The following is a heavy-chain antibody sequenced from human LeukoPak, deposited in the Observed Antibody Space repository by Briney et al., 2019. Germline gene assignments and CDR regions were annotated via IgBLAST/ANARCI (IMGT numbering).Heavy chain of an antibody. V-gene: IGHV5-51*01. CDR3: ARRKGYGVLFEY. CDR2: IYPGDSDT. J-gene: IGHJ4*02. D-gene: IGHD3-10*01. Sequence: GEPLKISCQGSGYTFTTYWIAWVRQMPGKGLEWMGIIYPGDSDTRYSPSFQGQVTISADRSTAYLQWSSLKASDTAMYYCARRKGYGVLFEYWGQGTLVTVSS. CDR1: GYTFTTYW.